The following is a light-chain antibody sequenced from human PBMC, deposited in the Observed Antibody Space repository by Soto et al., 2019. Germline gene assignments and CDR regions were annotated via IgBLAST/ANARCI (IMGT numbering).Light chain of an antibody. V-gene: IGLV1-40*01. CDR3: QSFDRSLSAWV. Sequence: QSVLTQPPSVSGAPGQRVTISCTGSSSSIGAGSDVHWYRQFPGTAPKLLIYGNTNRPSGVPDRFSGSKSDTSAALAITGLQVDDEADYYCQSFDRSLSAWVFGGGTKLTVL. J-gene: IGLJ3*02. CDR1: SSSIGAGSD. CDR2: GNT.